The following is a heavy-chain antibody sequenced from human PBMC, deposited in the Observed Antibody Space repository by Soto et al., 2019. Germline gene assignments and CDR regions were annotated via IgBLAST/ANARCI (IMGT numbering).Heavy chain of an antibody. J-gene: IGHJ4*02. V-gene: IGHV4-30-2*01. Sequence: PSETLSLTCAVSGGSISSGDYSWSWIRQPPGKGMEWIASVYHSGSPYYQPSLRSRVTISVDRSKNQFSLKLSSVTAVDTAVYYCARDNGGTYFDCWGQGTLVTVSS. CDR2: VYHSGSP. CDR3: ARDNGGTYFDC. D-gene: IGHD2-8*01. CDR1: GGSISSGDYS.